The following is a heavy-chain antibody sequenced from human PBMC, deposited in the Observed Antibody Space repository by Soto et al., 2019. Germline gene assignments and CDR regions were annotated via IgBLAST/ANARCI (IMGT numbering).Heavy chain of an antibody. CDR3: VKDGSSGWPYYYGMDV. CDR1: GFTFSSYA. V-gene: IGHV3-30*18. D-gene: IGHD6-19*01. J-gene: IGHJ6*02. Sequence: QVQLVESGGGGVQPGRSLRRSCAASGFTFSSYAMHWVRQAPGKGLEWVAVISYDGRNKYYADSVKGRFTISRDNSKNTLYLQMSSLRAEDTAVYYCVKDGSSGWPYYYGMDVWGQGTTVTVSS. CDR2: ISYDGRNK.